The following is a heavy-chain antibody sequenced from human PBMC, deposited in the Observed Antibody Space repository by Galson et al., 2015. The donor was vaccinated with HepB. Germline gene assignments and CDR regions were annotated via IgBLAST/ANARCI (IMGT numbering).Heavy chain of an antibody. CDR3: ARERAYDILENGYFDL. D-gene: IGHD3-9*01. Sequence: ETLSLTCTVSGGSISSYYWSWIRQPPGKGLEWIGYIYYSGSTNYNPSLKSRVTISVDTSKNQFSLKLSSVTAADTAVYYCARERAYDILENGYFDLWGRGTLVTVSS. V-gene: IGHV4-59*01. CDR2: IYYSGST. J-gene: IGHJ2*01. CDR1: GGSISSYY.